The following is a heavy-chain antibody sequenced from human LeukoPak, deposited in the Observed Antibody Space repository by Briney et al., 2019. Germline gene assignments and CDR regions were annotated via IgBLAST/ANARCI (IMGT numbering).Heavy chain of an antibody. J-gene: IGHJ5*02. CDR1: GYTFTSYG. D-gene: IGHD2-15*01. V-gene: IGHV1-18*04. CDR3: ARDRPWFVVVVAANSNWFDH. Sequence: ASVKVSCKASGYTFTSYGISGVGQAPGEGLEWMGWISAYNGNTNYAQKLQGRVTMTTDTSTSTAYMELSSLRSDDTAVYYCARDRPWFVVVVAANSNWFDHWGQGTLVTVSS. CDR2: ISAYNGNT.